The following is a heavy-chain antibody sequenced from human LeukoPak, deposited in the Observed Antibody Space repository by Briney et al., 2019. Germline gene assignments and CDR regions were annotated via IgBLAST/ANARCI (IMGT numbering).Heavy chain of an antibody. CDR1: GYTFTSYY. CDR2: INPSGGST. D-gene: IGHD3-22*01. V-gene: IGHV1-46*01. J-gene: IGHJ2*01. Sequence: GASVKVSCKASGYTFTSYYMHWVRQAPGQGLEWMGIINPSGGSTSYAQKFQGRVTMTRDTSTSTVYMELSSLRSEDTAVYYCARDPYYYDSSGYYLEAPYWYFDLWGRGTLVTVSS. CDR3: ARDPYYYDSSGYYLEAPYWYFDL.